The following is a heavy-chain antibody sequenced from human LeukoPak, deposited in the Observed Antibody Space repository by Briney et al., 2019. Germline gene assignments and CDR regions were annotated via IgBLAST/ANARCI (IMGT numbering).Heavy chain of an antibody. CDR1: GFTFSSYW. V-gene: IGHV3-7*01. D-gene: IGHD3-10*01. J-gene: IGHJ6*03. CDR2: IKQDGSEK. Sequence: GGSLRLSCSASGFTFSSYWMSWVRQAPGKGLEWVANIKQDGSEKYYVDSVKGRFTISRDNAKNSLYLQMNSLRAEDTAVYYCARIWFGELSQGEYYYYYYMDVWGKGTTVTISS. CDR3: ARIWFGELSQGEYYYYYYMDV.